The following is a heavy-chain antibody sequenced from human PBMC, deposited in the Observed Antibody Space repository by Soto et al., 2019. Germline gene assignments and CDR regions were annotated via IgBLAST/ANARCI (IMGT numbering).Heavy chain of an antibody. CDR2: IYHSGST. D-gene: IGHD2-15*01. CDR3: ARDLEDCSGGSCYDY. V-gene: IGHV4-4*02. J-gene: IGHJ4*02. Sequence: SETLSLTCAVSGGSISSSNWWSWVRQPPGKGLEWIREIYHSGSTNYNPSLKSRVTISVDKSKNQFSLKLSSVTAADTAVYYCARDLEDCSGGSCYDYWGQGTLVTVSS. CDR1: GGSISSSNW.